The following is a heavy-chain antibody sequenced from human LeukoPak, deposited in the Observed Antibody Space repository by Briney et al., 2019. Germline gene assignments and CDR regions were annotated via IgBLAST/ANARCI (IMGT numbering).Heavy chain of an antibody. V-gene: IGHV3-21*01. CDR3: ARVSSVVGGYSYGLTYYFDY. D-gene: IGHD5-18*01. Sequence: PGGPLRLSCAASGFTFSSFGMNWVRQAPGKGLEWVSSISSSSSYIYYADSVKGRFTISRDNAKNSLYLQMNSLRAEDTAVYYCARVSSVVGGYSYGLTYYFDYWGQGTLVTVSS. J-gene: IGHJ4*02. CDR2: ISSSSSYI. CDR1: GFTFSSFG.